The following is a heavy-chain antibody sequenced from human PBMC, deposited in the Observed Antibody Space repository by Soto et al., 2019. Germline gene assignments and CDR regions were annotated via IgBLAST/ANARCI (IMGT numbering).Heavy chain of an antibody. D-gene: IGHD2-2*01. V-gene: IGHV4-34*01. Sequence: PSETLSLTCAVYGGSFSGYYWSWIRQPPGKGLEWIGEINHSGSTNYNPSLKSRVTISVDTSKNQFSLKLSSVTAADTAVYYCARGRSIVAVPAASGPFGMDVWGQGTTVTVSS. CDR2: INHSGST. CDR1: GGSFSGYY. J-gene: IGHJ6*02. CDR3: ARGRSIVAVPAASGPFGMDV.